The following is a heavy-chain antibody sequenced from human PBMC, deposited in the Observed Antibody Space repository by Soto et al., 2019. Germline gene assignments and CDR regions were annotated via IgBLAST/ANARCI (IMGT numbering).Heavy chain of an antibody. CDR1: GGSISSSSYY. J-gene: IGHJ6*02. D-gene: IGHD4-17*01. CDR3: ARRTVTTRVYVSDYYYYGMDV. V-gene: IGHV4-39*01. CDR2: IYYSGST. Sequence: QLQLQESGPGLVKPSETLSLTCTVSGGSISSSSYYWGWIRQPPGKGLEWIGSIYYSGSTYYNPSLKSRVTISVDTSKNQFSLKLSSVTAADTAVYYCARRTVTTRVYVSDYYYYGMDVWGQGTTVTVSS.